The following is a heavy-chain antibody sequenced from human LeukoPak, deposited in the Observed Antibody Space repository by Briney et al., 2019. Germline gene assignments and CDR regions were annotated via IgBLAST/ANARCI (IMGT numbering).Heavy chain of an antibody. Sequence: GASVKVSCKASGYTFTSYGISWVRQAPGQGLEWMGWNSAYNGNTNYAQKLQGRVTMTTDTSTSTAYMELRSLRSDDTAVYYCARVRDYGDYDYYFDYWGQGTLVTVSS. D-gene: IGHD4-17*01. V-gene: IGHV1-18*04. CDR2: NSAYNGNT. CDR3: ARVRDYGDYDYYFDY. CDR1: GYTFTSYG. J-gene: IGHJ4*02.